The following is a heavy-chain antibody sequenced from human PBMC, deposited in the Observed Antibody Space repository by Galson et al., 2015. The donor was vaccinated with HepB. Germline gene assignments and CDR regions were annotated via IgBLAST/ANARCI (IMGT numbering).Heavy chain of an antibody. J-gene: IGHJ4*02. CDR3: ARDRDPGMADY. D-gene: IGHD1-14*01. CDR1: GGSFSGYY. CDR2: INHSGGT. Sequence: AVYGGSFSGYYWSWIRQPPGKGLEWIGEINHSGGTNYNPSLKSRVTISVDTSKNQFSLKLKSVTAADTAVYYCARDRDPGMADYWGQGTLVTVSS. V-gene: IGHV4-34*01.